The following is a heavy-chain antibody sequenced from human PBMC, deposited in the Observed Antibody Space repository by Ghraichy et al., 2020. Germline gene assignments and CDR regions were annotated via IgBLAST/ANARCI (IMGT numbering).Heavy chain of an antibody. V-gene: IGHV3-11*01. Sequence: GGSLRLSCAVSGFTFSDHFMSWVRQAPGKGLEWLSHISGSGDTTFYADSVKGRFTISRDNAKNSFFLQMNSLRTEDTAVYYCSKDRRHRDGFDFWGQGTLVTVSS. CDR3: SKDRRHRDGFDF. CDR2: ISGSGDTT. J-gene: IGHJ4*02. CDR1: GFTFSDHF.